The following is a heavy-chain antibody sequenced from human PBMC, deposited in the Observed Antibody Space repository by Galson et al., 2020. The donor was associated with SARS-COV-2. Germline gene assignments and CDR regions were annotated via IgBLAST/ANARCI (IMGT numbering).Heavy chain of an antibody. V-gene: IGHV3-30-3*01. CDR3: ARENVPKYSGLGNFWGDAFDV. J-gene: IGHJ3*01. CDR1: GFAFSTYA. Sequence: GGSLRLSCAASGFAFSTYAMHWVRQAPGKGLEWVAVISSDGNSKYYADSVTGRFTFSRDNSKNTLYLQMNSLRPEDTAVYYCARENVPKYSGLGNFWGDAFDVWGQGTMVTVSS. CDR2: ISSDGNSK. D-gene: IGHD3-3*01.